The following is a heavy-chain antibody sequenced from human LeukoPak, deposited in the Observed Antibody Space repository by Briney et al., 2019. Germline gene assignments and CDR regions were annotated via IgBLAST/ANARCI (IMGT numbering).Heavy chain of an antibody. J-gene: IGHJ3*02. CDR3: ARDYYDSSGYARRAFDI. D-gene: IGHD3-22*01. CDR1: GGTFSSYA. CDR2: IIPIFGTA. V-gene: IGHV1-69*05. Sequence: SVKVSCKASGGTFSSYAISWVRQAPGQGLEWMGGIIPIFGTANCAQRFQGRVTMTTDTSTSTAHMELRSLRSDDTAVYYCARDYYDSSGYARRAFDIWCQGTMVTVSS.